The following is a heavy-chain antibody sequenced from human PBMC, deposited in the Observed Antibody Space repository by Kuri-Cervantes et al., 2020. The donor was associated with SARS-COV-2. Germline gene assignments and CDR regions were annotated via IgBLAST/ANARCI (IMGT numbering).Heavy chain of an antibody. D-gene: IGHD3-3*01. CDR1: GFTFSSYA. J-gene: IGHJ4*02. V-gene: IGHV3-7*01. CDR2: IKQYGSEK. Sequence: GESLKISCAASGFTFSSYAMSWVRQAPGKGLEWVSNIKQYGSEKYYVDSVKGRFTISRDNAKNSLYLQMNSLRAEDTAVYYCARDYEFWSGYFGLVPYDHREYYFDYWGQGTLITVSS. CDR3: ARDYEFWSGYFGLVPYDHREYYFDY.